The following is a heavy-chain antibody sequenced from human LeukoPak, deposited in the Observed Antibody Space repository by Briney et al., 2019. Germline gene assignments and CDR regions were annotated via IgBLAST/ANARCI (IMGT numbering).Heavy chain of an antibody. CDR1: GFTVSSNS. V-gene: IGHV3-53*01. Sequence: GGSLRLSCTVSGFTVSSNSMSWVRQAPGKGLEWVSFIYSGTIRYSDSVKGRFTISRDNSKNTLYLQMNSLRAEDTAVYYCARRAGAYSHPYDYWGQGTLVTVSS. CDR3: ARRAGAYSHPYDY. J-gene: IGHJ4*02. D-gene: IGHD4/OR15-4a*01. CDR2: IYSGTI.